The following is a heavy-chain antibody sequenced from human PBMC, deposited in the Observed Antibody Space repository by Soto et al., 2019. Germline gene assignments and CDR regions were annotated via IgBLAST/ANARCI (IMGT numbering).Heavy chain of an antibody. CDR1: GFAFSSYA. CDR2: IITSDGRT. D-gene: IGHD4-17*01. Sequence: EVQLLESGGGLVQPGGSLRLSCAASGFAFSSYAMSWVRQAPGKGLEWVSIITSDGRTYYADSVKGRFTISRDNSKNTVYLQMNSLRAEDTAVYYCAKDYSTATTDPLSLVLFDYWGQGALVTVSS. CDR3: AKDYSTATTDPLSLVLFDY. V-gene: IGHV3-23*01. J-gene: IGHJ4*02.